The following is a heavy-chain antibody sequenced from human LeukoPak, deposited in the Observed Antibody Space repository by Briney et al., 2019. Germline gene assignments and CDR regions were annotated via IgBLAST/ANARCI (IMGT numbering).Heavy chain of an antibody. J-gene: IGHJ4*02. CDR1: GFSFDDFA. D-gene: IGHD2-2*01. CDR3: ARAKGDCRSTSCYVDY. CDR2: ITWNGGRT. V-gene: IGHV3-20*04. Sequence: GGSLRLSCAASGFSFDDFAMRWVRQAPGKGLGWVSVITWNGGRTAYGDSVKGRFTISRDNAKNSLYLQMNSLRVEDTALFYCARAKGDCRSTSCYVDYWGLGTLVTVSS.